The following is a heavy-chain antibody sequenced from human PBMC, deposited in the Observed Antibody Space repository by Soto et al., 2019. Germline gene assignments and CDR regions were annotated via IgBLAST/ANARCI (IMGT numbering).Heavy chain of an antibody. J-gene: IGHJ6*02. Sequence: QVQLVESGGGVVQPGRSLRLSCAASGFTFSSYGMHWVRQAPGKGLEWVAVISYDGSNKYYADSVKGRFTISRDNSKNTLYLQMNSLRAEDTAVYYCAKRLSGSYYYYYGMDVWGQGTTVTVSS. D-gene: IGHD1-26*01. CDR3: AKRLSGSYYYYYGMDV. CDR1: GFTFSSYG. CDR2: ISYDGSNK. V-gene: IGHV3-30*18.